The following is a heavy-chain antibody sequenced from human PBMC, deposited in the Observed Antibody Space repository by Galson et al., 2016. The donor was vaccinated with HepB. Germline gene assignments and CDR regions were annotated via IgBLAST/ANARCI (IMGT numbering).Heavy chain of an antibody. Sequence: SLRLSCAASGFTLGNYAMHWVRQAPERGLEWVSGVSWNGAILGYADSVKGRFTISKDNAKNSLYLEMTSLGPEGTAFYYCARDPGTYYGQQDYWGQGALVIVSS. CDR2: VSWNGAIL. CDR1: GFTLGNYA. D-gene: IGHD1-26*01. J-gene: IGHJ4*02. CDR3: ARDPGTYYGQQDY. V-gene: IGHV3-9*01.